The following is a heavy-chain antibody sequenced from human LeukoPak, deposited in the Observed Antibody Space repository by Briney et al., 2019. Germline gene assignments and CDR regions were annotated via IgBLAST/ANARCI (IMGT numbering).Heavy chain of an antibody. CDR3: ARDPYSGSYWREYYFDY. V-gene: IGHV4-61*02. D-gene: IGHD1-26*01. CDR2: IYTSGST. J-gene: IGHJ4*02. Sequence: SQTLSLTCTVSGGSISSGSYYWSWIRQPAGKGLEWIGRIYTSGSTNYNPSLKSRVTISVDTSKNQFSLKLSSVTAADTAVYYCARDPYSGSYWREYYFDYWGQGTLVTVSS. CDR1: GGSISSGSYY.